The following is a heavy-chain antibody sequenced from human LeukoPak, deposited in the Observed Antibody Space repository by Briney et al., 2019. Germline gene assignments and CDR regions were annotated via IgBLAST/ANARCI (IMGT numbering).Heavy chain of an antibody. CDR2: ISISSSTI. D-gene: IGHD5-18*01. CDR3: ARAWDSYTYGYYY. Sequence: PGGSLRLSCAASGFTFSDYNMNWVRQAPGRGLEWVSYISISSSTIYYADSVKGRFTISRDNAQNSLYLQMNSLRAEDTAVYYCARAWDSYTYGYYYWGQGTLVTVSS. J-gene: IGHJ4*02. V-gene: IGHV3-48*01. CDR1: GFTFSDYN.